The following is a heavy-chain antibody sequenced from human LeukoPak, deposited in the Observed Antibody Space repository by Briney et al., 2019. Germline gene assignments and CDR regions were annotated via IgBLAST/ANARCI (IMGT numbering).Heavy chain of an antibody. CDR1: GITFNDAW. CDR2: IKTIKEDGTT. Sequence: GGSLRLSCAVSGITFNDAWMSWVRQAPGKGLEWVGRIKTIKEDGTTDYAAPVKGRFTISRDDSENTLYLQMKSLKTEDTAVYYCATEDYYGSGYDFWGQRTLVTASS. J-gene: IGHJ4*02. D-gene: IGHD3-10*01. CDR3: ATEDYYGSGYDF. V-gene: IGHV3-15*05.